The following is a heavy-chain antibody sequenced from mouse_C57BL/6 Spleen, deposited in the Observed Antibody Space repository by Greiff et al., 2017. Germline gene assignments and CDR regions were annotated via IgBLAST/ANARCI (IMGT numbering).Heavy chain of an antibody. Sequence: VQLQQPGAELVMPGASVKLSCKASGYTFTSYWMHWVKQRPGQGLEWIGEIDPSDSYTNYNQKFKGKSTLTVDKSSSTAYMHLSSLTSEDSAVYYCARDYYGSTSWYFDVWGTGTTVTVSS. V-gene: IGHV1-69*01. CDR1: GYTFTSYW. D-gene: IGHD1-1*01. CDR3: ARDYYGSTSWYFDV. J-gene: IGHJ1*03. CDR2: IDPSDSYT.